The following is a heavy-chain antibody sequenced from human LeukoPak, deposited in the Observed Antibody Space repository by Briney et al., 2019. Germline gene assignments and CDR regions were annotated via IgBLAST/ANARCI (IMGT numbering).Heavy chain of an antibody. CDR1: GGSFSGYY. V-gene: IGHV4-34*01. CDR2: INHSGST. CDR3: AREEGVLLWFGDRPNWFDP. Sequence: PSETLSLTCAVYGGSFSGYYWSWLRQPPGKGLEWIGEINHSGSTNHNPSLKSRVTISVDTSKNQFSLKLSSVTAADTAVYYCAREEGVLLWFGDRPNWFDPWGQGTLVTVSS. J-gene: IGHJ5*02. D-gene: IGHD3-10*01.